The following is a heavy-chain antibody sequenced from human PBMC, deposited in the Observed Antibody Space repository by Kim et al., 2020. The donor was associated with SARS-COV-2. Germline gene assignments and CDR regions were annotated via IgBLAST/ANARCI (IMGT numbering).Heavy chain of an antibody. V-gene: IGHV3-21*01. D-gene: IGHD3-10*01. Sequence: GGSLRLSCAASGFTFSSYSMNWVRQAPGKGLEWVSSISSSSSYIYYADSVKGRFTISRDNAKNSLYLQMNSLRAEDTAVYYCARDSSYYGSGTIDYWGQGTLVTVSS. J-gene: IGHJ4*02. CDR3: ARDSSYYGSGTIDY. CDR2: ISSSSSYI. CDR1: GFTFSSYS.